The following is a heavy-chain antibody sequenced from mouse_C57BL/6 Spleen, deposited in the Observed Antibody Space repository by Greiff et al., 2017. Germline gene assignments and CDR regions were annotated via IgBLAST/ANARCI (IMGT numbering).Heavy chain of an antibody. CDR2: IHPSDSDT. CDR3: AIHYGSSIGWYFDV. V-gene: IGHV1-74*01. CDR1: GYTFTSYW. Sequence: QVQLQQPGAELVKPGASVKVSCKASGYTFTSYWMHWVKQRPGQGLEWIGRIHPSDSDTNYNQKFKGKATVAVDKSSSTAYMQLSSLTSEDSAVYYCAIHYGSSIGWYFDVWGTGTTVTVSS. D-gene: IGHD1-1*01. J-gene: IGHJ1*03.